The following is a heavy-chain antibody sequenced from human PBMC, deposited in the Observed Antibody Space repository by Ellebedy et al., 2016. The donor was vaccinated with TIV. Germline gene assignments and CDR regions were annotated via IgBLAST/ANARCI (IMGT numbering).Heavy chain of an antibody. CDR2: MNGDGNER. CDR1: GFTFSTSW. D-gene: IGHD1-1*01. Sequence: PGESLKISCAVSGFTFSTSWMSWVRQAPGQGLEWVANMNGDGNERYYVDSVEGRFTISRDNTRNSLYLQMSSLRADDTAVYYCTKDGSGTMNFWGQGTLVTVSS. CDR3: TKDGSGTMNF. V-gene: IGHV3-7*01. J-gene: IGHJ4*02.